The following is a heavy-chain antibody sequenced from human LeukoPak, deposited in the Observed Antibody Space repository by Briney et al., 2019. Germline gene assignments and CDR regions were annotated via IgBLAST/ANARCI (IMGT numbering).Heavy chain of an antibody. D-gene: IGHD5-12*01. V-gene: IGHV3-48*02. J-gene: IGHJ6*02. Sequence: GGSLRLSCATSGFTFSSDPMNWVRQAPGKGLEWISHITWSGSTIFYADSVKGRFTISRDSAKNSLYLQMSSLRDEDTAVYYCARDAGNSGYGMDVWGQGTTVTVSS. CDR3: ARDAGNSGYGMDV. CDR1: GFTFSSDP. CDR2: ITWSGSTI.